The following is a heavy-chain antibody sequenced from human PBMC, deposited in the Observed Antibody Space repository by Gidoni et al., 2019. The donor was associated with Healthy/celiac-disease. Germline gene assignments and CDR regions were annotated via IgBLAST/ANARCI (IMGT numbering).Heavy chain of an antibody. CDR2: IYYSGST. J-gene: IGHJ3*02. CDR3: ARVPFSYDAFDI. CDR1: GGSISSYY. Sequence: QVQLQESGSGLVKPSETLSLTCTVSGGSISSYYWSWIRQPPGKGLEWIGYIYYSGSTNYNPSLKSRVTISVDTSKNQFSLKLSSVTAADTAVYYCARVPFSYDAFDIWGQGTMVTVSS. V-gene: IGHV4-59*01.